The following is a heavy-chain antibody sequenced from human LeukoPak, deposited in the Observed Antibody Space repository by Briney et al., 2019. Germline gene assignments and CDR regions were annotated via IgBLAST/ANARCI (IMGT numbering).Heavy chain of an antibody. J-gene: IGHJ4*02. CDR3: AANFDF. CDR1: GFTFSNYG. V-gene: IGHV3-33*01. Sequence: GGSLRLSCAASGFTFSNYGMHWVRQAPGRGLEWVAVIWYDGSTKYYADSVKGRFTISRDNSKNMLYLQMNSLRAEDTAVYYCAANFDFWGQGTLVTVSS. CDR2: IWYDGSTK.